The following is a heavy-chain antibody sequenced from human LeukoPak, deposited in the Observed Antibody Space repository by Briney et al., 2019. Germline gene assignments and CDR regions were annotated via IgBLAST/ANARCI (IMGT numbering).Heavy chain of an antibody. J-gene: IGHJ4*02. CDR2: IYSGGST. CDR3: ASLDPGYSSSWNDY. D-gene: IGHD6-13*01. V-gene: IGHV3-66*01. Sequence: PGGSLRLSCAASGFTVSSNYMSWVRQAQGQGLEWHSVIYSGGSTYYADSVKGRFTISRDNSKNTLYLQMNSLRAEDTAVYYCASLDPGYSSSWNDYWGQGTLVTVSS. CDR1: GFTVSSNY.